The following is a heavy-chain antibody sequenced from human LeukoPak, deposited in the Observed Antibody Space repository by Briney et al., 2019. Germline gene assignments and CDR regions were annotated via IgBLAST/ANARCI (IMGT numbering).Heavy chain of an antibody. CDR3: ARSGCSSTSCYLKY. CDR2: IYHSGST. J-gene: IGHJ4*02. V-gene: IGHV4-38-2*02. D-gene: IGHD2-2*01. CDR1: GYSISSGYY. Sequence: SETLSLTCTVSGYSISSGYYWGWIRQPPGKGLEWIGSIYHSGSTYYNPSLKSRVTISADTSKNQFSLKLSSVTAADTAVYYCARSGCSSTSCYLKYWGQGTLVTVSS.